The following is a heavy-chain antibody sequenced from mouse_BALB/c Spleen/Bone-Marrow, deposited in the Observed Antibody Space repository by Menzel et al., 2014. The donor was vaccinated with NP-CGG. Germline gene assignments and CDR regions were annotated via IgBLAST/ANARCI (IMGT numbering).Heavy chain of an antibody. Sequence: EVQLQQSGPSLVKPSQTLSLTCSVTGDSITSGYWNWIRRFPGNKLEYMGYISYSGSTYYNPSLKSRISITRDTSKNQYYLQLNSVTTEDTATYFCATQGCYGNSWFVYWGQGTLVTVSA. CDR3: ATQGCYGNSWFVY. V-gene: IGHV3-8*02. J-gene: IGHJ3*01. CDR2: ISYSGST. D-gene: IGHD2-1*01. CDR1: GDSITSGY.